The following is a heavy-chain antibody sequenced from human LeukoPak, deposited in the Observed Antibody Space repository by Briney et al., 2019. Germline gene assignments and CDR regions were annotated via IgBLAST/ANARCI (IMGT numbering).Heavy chain of an antibody. V-gene: IGHV3-11*06. CDR1: GFAFSDYY. CDR3: ARASFPDKKFDY. D-gene: IGHD3-9*01. Sequence: GGSLRLSCAASGFAFSDYYMGWIRQAPGKGLEWVSSISSSSSYIYYADSVKGRFTISRDNAKNSLYLHMNSLRAEDTAVYYCARASFPDKKFDYWGQGTLVTVSS. CDR2: ISSSSSYI. J-gene: IGHJ4*02.